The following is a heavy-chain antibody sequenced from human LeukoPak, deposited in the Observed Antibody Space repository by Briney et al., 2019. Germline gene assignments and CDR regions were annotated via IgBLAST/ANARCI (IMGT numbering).Heavy chain of an antibody. Sequence: SETLSLTCTVSGGSISRYYWNWFRQPPGKGLEWIGYIYYSGSTNYNPSLKRRVTISIDMSKNQFSLKLYSVTTADTAVYYCARDLRQQLVNNWFDPWGQGTLVTVSS. D-gene: IGHD6-13*01. CDR1: GGSISRYY. CDR2: IYYSGST. V-gene: IGHV4-59*01. J-gene: IGHJ5*02. CDR3: ARDLRQQLVNNWFDP.